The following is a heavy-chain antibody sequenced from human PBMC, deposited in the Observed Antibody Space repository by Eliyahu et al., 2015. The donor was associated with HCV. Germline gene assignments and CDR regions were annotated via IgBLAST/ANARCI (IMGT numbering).Heavy chain of an antibody. CDR2: IKSKTDGGTT. V-gene: IGHV3-15*01. CDR3: TTLADTAMGDFDY. Sequence: EVQLVESGGGLVKPGGSLRXSXAASGXTFSXAWMSWVRQAPGKGLEWVGRIKSKTDGGTTDYAAPVKGRFTISRDDSKNTLYLQMNSLKTEDTAVYYCTTLADTAMGDFDYWGQGTLVTVSS. D-gene: IGHD5-18*01. CDR1: GXTFSXAW. J-gene: IGHJ4*02.